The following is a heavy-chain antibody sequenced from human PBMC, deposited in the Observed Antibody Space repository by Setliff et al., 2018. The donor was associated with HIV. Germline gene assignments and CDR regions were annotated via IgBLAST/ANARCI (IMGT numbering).Heavy chain of an antibody. V-gene: IGHV4-39*07. Sequence: SETLSLTCTVSGGSASNSRYYWAWIRQPPGKGLEYNGNAYYYNPSLKSRTTISLDTSMNQFSLKLTSVTAADTAVYYCAREVDVVTTSDAFDIWGQGTMVTVSS. D-gene: IGHD2-21*02. CDR2: AY. CDR1: GGSASNSRYY. CDR3: AREVDVVTTSDAFDI. J-gene: IGHJ3*02.